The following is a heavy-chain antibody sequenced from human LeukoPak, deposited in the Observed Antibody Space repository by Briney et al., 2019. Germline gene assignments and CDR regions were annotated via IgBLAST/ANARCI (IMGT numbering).Heavy chain of an antibody. Sequence: PGGSLRLSCAASGFTFSSYAMHWVRQAPDKGLEWVAVISYDGSNKYYADSVKGRFTISRDNSKNTLYLQMNSLRAEDTAVYYCARDLGAFDIWGQGTMVTVSS. V-gene: IGHV3-30*04. CDR3: ARDLGAFDI. J-gene: IGHJ3*02. D-gene: IGHD7-27*01. CDR2: ISYDGSNK. CDR1: GFTFSSYA.